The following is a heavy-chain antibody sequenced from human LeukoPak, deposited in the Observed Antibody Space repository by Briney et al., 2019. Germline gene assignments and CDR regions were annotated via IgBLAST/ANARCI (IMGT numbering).Heavy chain of an antibody. Sequence: SETLSLTCTVSGDSISSYYWSWIRQPPGKGLEWIGYIYYSGSSNYNPSLKSRVTISVDTSKNQFSLKLSSVTAADTAVYYCAREATMDYSYDYWGQGTLVTVSS. CDR1: GDSISSYY. J-gene: IGHJ4*02. V-gene: IGHV4-59*12. CDR3: AREATMDYSYDY. D-gene: IGHD4/OR15-4a*01. CDR2: IYYSGSS.